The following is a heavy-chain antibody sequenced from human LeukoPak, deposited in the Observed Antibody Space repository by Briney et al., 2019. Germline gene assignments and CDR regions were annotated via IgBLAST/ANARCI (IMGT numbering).Heavy chain of an antibody. D-gene: IGHD3-10*01. J-gene: IGHJ4*02. V-gene: IGHV3-7*01. CDR3: ARNNHYYGSGSSHPVDY. CDR1: GFTFSSYW. CDR2: IKQDGSEK. Sequence: HPGGSLRLSCAASGFTFSSYWMSWVRQAPGKGLEWVANIKQDGSEKYYVDSVKGRFTISRDNAKNSLYLQMNNLRAEDTAVYYCARNNHYYGSGSSHPVDYWGQGTLVTVSS.